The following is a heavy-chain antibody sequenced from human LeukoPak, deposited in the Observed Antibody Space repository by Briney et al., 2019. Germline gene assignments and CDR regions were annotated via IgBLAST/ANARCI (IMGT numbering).Heavy chain of an antibody. CDR1: GYTFSSHG. D-gene: IGHD6-19*01. Sequence: ASVKVSCKASGYTFSSHGISWVRRAPGQGLEWMGWISTYNGNTNYAQKFKDRVAVTTDAATSTVYMELRSLTSDDTAVYYCARDLIAVALPADYWGQGTLVTVSS. J-gene: IGHJ4*02. CDR2: ISTYNGNT. V-gene: IGHV1-18*01. CDR3: ARDLIAVALPADY.